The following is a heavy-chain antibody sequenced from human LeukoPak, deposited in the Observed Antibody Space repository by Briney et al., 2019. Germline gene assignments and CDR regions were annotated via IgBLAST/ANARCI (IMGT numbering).Heavy chain of an antibody. V-gene: IGHV3-30*01. CDR1: GFSFSSYA. Sequence: PGRSLRLSCAAFGFSFSSYAMHWVRQAPGKGLEWVAVISYDGSTKYYADSVKGRFTISRDNSKNTLYLQMNSLRAEDTAVYYCARPPGPYSSGWYFGYWGQGTLVTVSS. J-gene: IGHJ4*02. CDR2: ISYDGSTK. D-gene: IGHD6-19*01. CDR3: ARPPGPYSSGWYFGY.